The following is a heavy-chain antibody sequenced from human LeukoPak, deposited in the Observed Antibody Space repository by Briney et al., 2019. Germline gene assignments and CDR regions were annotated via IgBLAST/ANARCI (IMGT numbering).Heavy chain of an antibody. CDR3: AREGCSSTSCYFGRADYYYYMDV. Sequence: GGSLRLSCAASGFTFSSYWMSWVRQAPGKGLEWAANIKQDGSEKYYVDSVEGRFTISRDNAKNSLYLQMNSLRAEDTAVYYCAREGCSSTSCYFGRADYYYYMDVWGKGTTVTVSS. J-gene: IGHJ6*03. D-gene: IGHD2-2*01. V-gene: IGHV3-7*01. CDR1: GFTFSSYW. CDR2: IKQDGSEK.